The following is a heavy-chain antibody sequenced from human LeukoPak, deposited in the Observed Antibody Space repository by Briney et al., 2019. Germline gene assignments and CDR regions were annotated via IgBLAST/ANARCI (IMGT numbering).Heavy chain of an antibody. CDR2: INPNSGGT. CDR3: ARTARLRYFGEYYYMDV. V-gene: IGHV1-2*02. J-gene: IGHJ6*03. D-gene: IGHD3-9*01. CDR1: GYTFTGYY. Sequence: ASVKVSCKASGYTFTGYYMHWVRQAPGQGLEWMGWINPNSGGTNYAQKFQGRVTMIRDTAISTAYMELSRLRSDGTAVYYCARTARLRYFGEYYYMDVWGKGTTVTVSS.